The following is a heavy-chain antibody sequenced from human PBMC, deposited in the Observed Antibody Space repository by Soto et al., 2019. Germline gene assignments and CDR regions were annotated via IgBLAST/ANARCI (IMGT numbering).Heavy chain of an antibody. CDR2: ITPIFGTP. CDR1: GGTFSSYV. J-gene: IGHJ6*02. V-gene: IGHV1-69*01. Sequence: QVPLVQSGAEVKKPGSSVKVSCKASGGTFSSYVISWVRQAPGQGLEWMGGITPIFGTPRYAQNFQGRVTITADESTSTAYMELSSLRSEDTAVYYCARDRGLRYYDFWSGFLFYGMDVWGQGTTVTVSS. D-gene: IGHD3-3*01. CDR3: ARDRGLRYYDFWSGFLFYGMDV.